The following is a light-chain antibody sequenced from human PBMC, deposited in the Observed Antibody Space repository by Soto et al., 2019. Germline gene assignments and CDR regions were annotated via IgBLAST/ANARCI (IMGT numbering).Light chain of an antibody. CDR3: QQLNYYPCT. V-gene: IGKV1-9*01. CDR1: QDIASY. J-gene: IGKJ1*01. Sequence: DIQLTQSPSFLSASVGDRVIITCRASQDIASYLAWYQQKPGKAPKLLIYAASTLQSGVQSMFSGGGSATEFPLTISSLQPEDFATSYCQQLNYYPCTFGQGTKVEIK. CDR2: AAS.